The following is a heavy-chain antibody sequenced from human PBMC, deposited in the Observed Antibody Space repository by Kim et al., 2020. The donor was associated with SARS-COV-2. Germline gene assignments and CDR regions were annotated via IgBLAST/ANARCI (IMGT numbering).Heavy chain of an antibody. J-gene: IGHJ6*02. V-gene: IGHV3-30-3*01. CDR1: GLSFDSSA. CDR2: ISFDGRNK. D-gene: IGHD3-10*01. Sequence: GGSLRLSCAASGLSFDSSAMNWVRQAPGKGLEWVAVISFDGRNKAYSGSVKGRVTISRDNSKSTVHLQMNSLRVEDTAVYYCARGNYYESVSLSDYYNGMDVWGQGTTVTVSS. CDR3: ARGNYYESVSLSDYYNGMDV.